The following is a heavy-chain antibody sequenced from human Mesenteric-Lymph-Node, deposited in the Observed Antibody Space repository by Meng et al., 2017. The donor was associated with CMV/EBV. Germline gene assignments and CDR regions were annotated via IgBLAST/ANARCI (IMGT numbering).Heavy chain of an antibody. CDR1: GGTFSSYA. V-gene: IGHV1-69*05. CDR2: IIPIFGTA. CDR3: AKSPSPANHYYYYGMDV. J-gene: IGHJ6*02. Sequence: SVKVSCKASGGTFSSYAISWVRQAPGQGLEWMGGIIPIFGTANYAQKFQGRVTITTDESTSTAYMELSSLRSEDTAVYYCAKSPSPANHYYYYGMDVWGQGTTVTVSS. D-gene: IGHD6-6*01.